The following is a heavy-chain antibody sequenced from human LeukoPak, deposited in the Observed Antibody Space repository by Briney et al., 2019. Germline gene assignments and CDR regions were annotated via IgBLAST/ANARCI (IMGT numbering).Heavy chain of an antibody. CDR3: AGLGYCSGGSCSNY. Sequence: ASVKVSCKASGYTFTSSGISWVRQAPGQGLEWMGIINPSGGSTSYAQKFQGRVTMTRDTSTSTVYMELSSLRSEDTAVYYCAGLGYCSGGSCSNYWGQGTLVTVSS. J-gene: IGHJ4*02. CDR1: GYTFTSSG. CDR2: INPSGGST. D-gene: IGHD2-15*01. V-gene: IGHV1-46*01.